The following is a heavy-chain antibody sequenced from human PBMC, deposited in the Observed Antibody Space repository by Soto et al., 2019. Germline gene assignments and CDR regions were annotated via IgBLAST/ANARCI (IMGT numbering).Heavy chain of an antibody. CDR3: ARGRSPFWSGYYLGPGFHAFDI. CDR2: IGTAGDT. CDR1: GFTFSSYD. Sequence: GGSLRLSCAASGFTFSSYDMHWVRQATRKGLEWVSAIGTAGDTYYPGSVKGRFTISRENAKNSLYLQTNSLRAEDTAVYYCARGRSPFWSGYYLGPGFHAFDIWGQGTKVTVSS. D-gene: IGHD3-3*01. V-gene: IGHV3-13*01. J-gene: IGHJ3*02.